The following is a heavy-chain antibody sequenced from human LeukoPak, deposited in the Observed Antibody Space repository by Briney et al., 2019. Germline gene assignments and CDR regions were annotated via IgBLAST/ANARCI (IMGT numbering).Heavy chain of an antibody. CDR2: FDPEDGET. CDR1: GYTITELS. Sequence: GASVKVSCKVSGYTITELSMHWVRQAPGKGLEWMGGFDPEDGETIYAQKFQGRVTMTEDTSTDTAYMELSSLRSEDTAVYYCATAPIVGATFFDYWGHGTLVTVSS. CDR3: ATAPIVGATFFDY. D-gene: IGHD1-26*01. V-gene: IGHV1-24*01. J-gene: IGHJ4*01.